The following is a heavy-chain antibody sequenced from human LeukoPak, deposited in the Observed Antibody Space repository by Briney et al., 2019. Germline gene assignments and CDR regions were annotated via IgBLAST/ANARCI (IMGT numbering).Heavy chain of an antibody. D-gene: IGHD3-3*01. CDR2: IHTGGTT. CDR1: GGSIGDDY. V-gene: IGHV4-4*07. Sequence: SETLSLTCTVSGGSIGDDYFAWIRQPAGKGLEWIGRIHTGGTTNYNPSLKSRVTISVDTSKNQFSLKLSSVTAADTAVYYCARGSPMNDFWSGYSEWWGQGTLVTVSS. CDR3: ARGSPMNDFWSGYSEW. J-gene: IGHJ4*02.